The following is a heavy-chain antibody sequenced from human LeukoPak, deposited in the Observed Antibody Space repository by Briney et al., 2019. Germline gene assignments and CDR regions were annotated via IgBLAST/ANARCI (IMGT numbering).Heavy chain of an antibody. Sequence: GGSLRLSCAASGFTFSSYGMHWVRQAPGKGLEWVAVISYDGSNKYYADSVKGRFTISRDNSKNTLYLQMNSLRAEDTAVYYCAKTLRRTVSLYRYFDYWGQGTLVTVSS. J-gene: IGHJ4*02. V-gene: IGHV3-30*18. CDR3: AKTLRRTVSLYRYFDY. D-gene: IGHD4-17*01. CDR2: ISYDGSNK. CDR1: GFTFSSYG.